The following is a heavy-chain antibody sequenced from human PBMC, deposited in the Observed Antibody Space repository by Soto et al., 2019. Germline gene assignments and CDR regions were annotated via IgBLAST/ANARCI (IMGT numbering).Heavy chain of an antibody. D-gene: IGHD2-2*02. CDR1: GYTFSGYY. J-gene: IGHJ6*02. V-gene: IGHV1-2*02. Sequence: ASVKVSCKASGYTFSGYYIHWLRQAPGQGLEWMGWINPNSGGTNYAQKFQGRVTVARDTPTSTAYMELSRLTSDDTAVYYCARSLTEGXCTIAGCYTTPLYGMDVWGQGTTVTVSS. CDR2: INPNSGGT. CDR3: ARSLTEGXCTIAGCYTTPLYGMDV.